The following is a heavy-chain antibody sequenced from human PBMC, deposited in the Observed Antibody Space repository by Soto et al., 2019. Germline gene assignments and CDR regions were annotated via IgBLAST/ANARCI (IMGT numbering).Heavy chain of an antibody. V-gene: IGHV3-48*02. CDR2: ISSSSTI. Sequence: PGGSLRLSCAASGFTFSSYSMNWVRQAPGKGLEWVSYISSSSTIYYADSVKGRFTISRDNAKNSLYLQMNSLRDEETAVYYCARVTVVPYYYYYMDVWGKGTTVTVSS. D-gene: IGHD2-15*01. CDR3: ARVTVVPYYYYYMDV. CDR1: GFTFSSYS. J-gene: IGHJ6*03.